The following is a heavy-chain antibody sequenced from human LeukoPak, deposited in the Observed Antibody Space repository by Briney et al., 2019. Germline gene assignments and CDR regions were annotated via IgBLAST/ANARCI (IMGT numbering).Heavy chain of an antibody. J-gene: IGHJ4*02. V-gene: IGHV3-53*01. CDR2: IYSGGST. CDR1: GFTFSSYW. D-gene: IGHD4-23*01. Sequence: GGSLRLSCAGSGFTFSSYWMSWVRQAPGKGLECVSVIYSGGSTYYADSVKGRFTISRDNSKNTLYLQMNSLRAEDTAVYYCASASGGNSFFDYWGQGTLVTVSS. CDR3: ASASGGNSFFDY.